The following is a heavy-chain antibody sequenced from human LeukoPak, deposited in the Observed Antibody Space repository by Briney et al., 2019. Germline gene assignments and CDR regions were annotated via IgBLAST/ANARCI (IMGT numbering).Heavy chain of an antibody. J-gene: IGHJ3*02. CDR1: GGTFSSYA. Sequence: GASVKVSCKASGGTFSSYAISWVRQAPGQGLEWMGRIIPILGIANYAQKFRGRVTITADKSTSTAYMELSSLRSEDTAVYYCAREVGHHDAFDIWGQGTMVTVSS. V-gene: IGHV1-69*04. CDR2: IIPILGIA. CDR3: AREVGHHDAFDI.